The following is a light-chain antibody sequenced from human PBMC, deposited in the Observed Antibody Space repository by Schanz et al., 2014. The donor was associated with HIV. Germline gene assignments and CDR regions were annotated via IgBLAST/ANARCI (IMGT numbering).Light chain of an antibody. CDR2: DNH. Sequence: QSVLTQPPSVSAAPGQKVTIACSGSAYNIGQNFVSWYQHLPGTAPKLLIYDNHERPSEIPDRFSASKTVTSATLDITGLQTGDEADYYCGTWDSSLSAGYVIFGGGTKLTVL. J-gene: IGLJ2*01. CDR3: GTWDSSLSAGYVI. CDR1: AYNIGQNF. V-gene: IGLV1-51*01.